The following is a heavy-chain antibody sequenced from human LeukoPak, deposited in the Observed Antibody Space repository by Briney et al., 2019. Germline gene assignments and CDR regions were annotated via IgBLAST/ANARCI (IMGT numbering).Heavy chain of an antibody. V-gene: IGHV3-74*01. CDR3: ARVGSGLRAFDL. Sequence: GGSLRLSCAASGFSFRHFLMHWVRQAPGKGLVLVSRIDSDGSSTSYVDSVKGRFTISRDNAKNTLYLQMHSLRAEDTAVYYCARVGSGLRAFDLWGQGTMVTVSS. D-gene: IGHD3-10*01. J-gene: IGHJ3*01. CDR1: GFSFRHFL. CDR2: IDSDGSST.